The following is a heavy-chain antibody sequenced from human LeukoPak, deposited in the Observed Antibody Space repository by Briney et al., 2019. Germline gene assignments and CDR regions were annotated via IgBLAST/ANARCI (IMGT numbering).Heavy chain of an antibody. CDR3: ARDTFNVQFDY. Sequence: ASVKVSCKASGYTFTSYGISWVRQASGQGLEWMGWISAYNGNTNYAQKLQGRVTMTTDTSTSTAYMELRSLRSNDTAVYYCARDTFNVQFDYWGQGTLVTVSS. V-gene: IGHV1-18*01. CDR1: GYTFTSYG. D-gene: IGHD6-6*01. J-gene: IGHJ4*02. CDR2: ISAYNGNT.